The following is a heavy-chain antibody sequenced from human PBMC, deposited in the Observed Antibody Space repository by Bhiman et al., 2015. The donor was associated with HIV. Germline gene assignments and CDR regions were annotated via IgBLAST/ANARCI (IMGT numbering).Heavy chain of an antibody. D-gene: IGHD3-22*01. CDR2: ISWNSGSI. Sequence: EVQLVESGGGLVQPGRSLRLSCAASGFTFDDYAMHWVRQAPGKGLEWVSGISWNSGSIGYADSVKGRFTISRDNAKNSLYLQMNSLRAEDTALYYCAKGSYYDSSGYLGGGIYFDYWGQGTLVTVSS. CDR3: AKGSYYDSSGYLGGGIYFDY. V-gene: IGHV3-9*01. J-gene: IGHJ4*02. CDR1: GFTFDDYA.